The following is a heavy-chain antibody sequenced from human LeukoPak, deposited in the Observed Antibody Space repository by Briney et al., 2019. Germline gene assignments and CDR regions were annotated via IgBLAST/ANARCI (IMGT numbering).Heavy chain of an antibody. CDR2: VHYNGAT. J-gene: IGHJ5*02. D-gene: IGHD2-15*01. CDR1: GGSVTSTTYY. Sequence: PSETLSLTCTVSGGSVTSTTYYWGWVRQPPGKGLEWVGVVHYNGATYYDPSLKSRVTMSIDMSENQFSLKVTSVTAADTAVYYCARRRVAATAGWFDPWGQGTLVTVSS. V-gene: IGHV4-39*01. CDR3: ARRRVAATAGWFDP.